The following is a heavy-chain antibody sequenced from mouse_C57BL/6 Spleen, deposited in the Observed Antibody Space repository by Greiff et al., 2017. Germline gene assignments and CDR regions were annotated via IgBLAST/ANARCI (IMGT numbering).Heavy chain of an antibody. J-gene: IGHJ2*01. V-gene: IGHV3-6*01. D-gene: IGHD1-1*01. CDR1: GYSITSGYY. CDR3: ARRYYGFFDY. CDR2: ISYDGSN. Sequence: EVKLQESGPGLVKPSQSLSLTCSVTGYSITSGYYWNWIRQFPGNKLEWMGYISYDGSNNYNPSLKNRISITRDTSKNQFFLKLNSVTTEDTATYYCARRYYGFFDYWGQGTTLTVSS.